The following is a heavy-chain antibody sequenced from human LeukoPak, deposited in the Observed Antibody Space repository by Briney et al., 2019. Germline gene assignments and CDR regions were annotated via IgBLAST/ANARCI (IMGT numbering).Heavy chain of an antibody. CDR1: GYTFTNYG. V-gene: IGHV1-18*01. J-gene: IGHJ6*02. D-gene: IGHD6-13*01. CDR2: ISAYNGNT. CDR3: ARDRGSSWYRDYYYYYYGMDV. Sequence: VASVKVSCKASGYTFTNYGFSWVRQAPGQGLEWMGWISAYNGNTNYAQKLQGRVTMTTDTSTSTAYMELRSLRSDDTAVYYCARDRGSSWYRDYYYYYYGMDVWGQGTTVTVSS.